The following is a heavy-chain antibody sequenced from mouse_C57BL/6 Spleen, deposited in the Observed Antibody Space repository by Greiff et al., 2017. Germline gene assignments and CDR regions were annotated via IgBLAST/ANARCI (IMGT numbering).Heavy chain of an antibody. D-gene: IGHD1-1*01. V-gene: IGHV2-6-1*01. CDR2: IWSDGST. CDR1: GFSLTSYG. Sequence: QVQLKQSGPGLVAPSQSLSITCTVSGFSLTSYGVHWVRQPPGKGLEWLVVIWSDGSTTYNSALKSRLSISKDNSKSQVFLKMNSLQTDDTAMYYCARHAHYYGSSPWFAYWGQGTLVTVSA. CDR3: ARHAHYYGSSPWFAY. J-gene: IGHJ3*01.